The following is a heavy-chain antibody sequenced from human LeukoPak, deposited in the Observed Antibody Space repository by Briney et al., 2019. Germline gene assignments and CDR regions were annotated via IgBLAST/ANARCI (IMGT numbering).Heavy chain of an antibody. CDR2: IRFDGRIE. J-gene: IGHJ4*02. CDR1: GFTFSNYD. D-gene: IGHD3-10*01. Sequence: GGSLRLSCAASGFTFSNYDMHWVRQAPGKGLEWVSFIRFDGRIEYYAKSVKGRFTISRDNSKNTLYLQMNSLRAEDTAVYYCAKDGDGYYGSGSYSGYWGQGTLVTVSS. V-gene: IGHV3-30*02. CDR3: AKDGDGYYGSGSYSGY.